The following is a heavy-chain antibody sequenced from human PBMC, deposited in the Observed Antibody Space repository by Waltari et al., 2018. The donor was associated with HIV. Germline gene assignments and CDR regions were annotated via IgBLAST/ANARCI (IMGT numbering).Heavy chain of an antibody. CDR2: IWYDGSNK. CDR3: ARDRVEWELPDY. CDR1: GFTFSSYG. V-gene: IGHV3-33*01. Sequence: QVQLVESGGGVVQPGRSLRLSCAASGFTFSSYGMHWVRQAPGKGLEWVAVIWYDGSNKYYADSVKCRFTISRDNSKNTLYLQMNSLRAEDTAVYYCARDRVEWELPDYWGQGTLVTVSS. J-gene: IGHJ4*02. D-gene: IGHD1-26*01.